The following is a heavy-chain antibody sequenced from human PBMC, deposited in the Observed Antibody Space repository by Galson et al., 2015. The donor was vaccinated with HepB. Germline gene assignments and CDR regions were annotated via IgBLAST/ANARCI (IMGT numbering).Heavy chain of an antibody. Sequence: QSGAEVKKPGESLKISCKGSGYSFSSYWSGWVRQMPGKGLAWMGIIYPGDSETRYSPSFQGQVTISADKSISTAYLQWNSLKAADTAMYYCARRTRDYGMDVWGQGTTVTVSS. CDR3: ARRTRDYGMDV. V-gene: IGHV5-51*01. CDR1: GYSFSSYW. J-gene: IGHJ6*02. D-gene: IGHD2-21*01. CDR2: IYPGDSET.